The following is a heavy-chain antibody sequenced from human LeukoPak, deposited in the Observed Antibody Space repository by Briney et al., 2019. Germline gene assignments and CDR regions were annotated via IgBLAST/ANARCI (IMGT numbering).Heavy chain of an antibody. V-gene: IGHV1-2*04. CDR2: INPNSGGT. CDR3: SRDNGYCSSTSCLNAFDI. Sequence: ASVKVSCKASGYTFTGYYMHWVRQAPGQGLEWMGWINPNSGGTNYAQKFQGWVTMTRDTSISTAYMELSRLRSDDTAVYYCSRDNGYCSSTSCLNAFDIWGQGTMVTVSS. J-gene: IGHJ3*02. D-gene: IGHD2-2*01. CDR1: GYTFTGYY.